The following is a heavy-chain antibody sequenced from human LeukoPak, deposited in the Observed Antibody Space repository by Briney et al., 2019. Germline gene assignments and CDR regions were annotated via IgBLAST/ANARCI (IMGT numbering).Heavy chain of an antibody. CDR1: GFTFSDYY. D-gene: IGHD3-10*01. V-gene: IGHV3-11*01. CDR3: ARGPPYGSGKFGPFDY. Sequence: GGSLRLSCAASGFTFSDYYMTWIRQAPGKGLEWVSYINSSGYTIYYADSVKGRFTISRDNAKNSLYLQMNSLRTEDTAVYYCARGPPYGSGKFGPFDYWGQGTLVTVFS. CDR2: INSSGYTI. J-gene: IGHJ4*02.